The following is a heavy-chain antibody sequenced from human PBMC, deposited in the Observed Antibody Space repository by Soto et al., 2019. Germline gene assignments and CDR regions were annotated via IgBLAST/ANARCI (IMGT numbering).Heavy chain of an antibody. CDR1: GFTFSTYW. CDR2: INGDGSEK. J-gene: IGHJ5*02. CDR3: SRSLDA. V-gene: IGHV3-7*03. Sequence: VQLMESGGGLVQPGGSLRLSCAASGFTFSTYWMDWVRQTPGKGLEWVANINGDGSEKNYVDSVKGRFTISRDNAKHSLYLQMNSLTAEDSALYYCSRSLDAWGQGTLVTVSS.